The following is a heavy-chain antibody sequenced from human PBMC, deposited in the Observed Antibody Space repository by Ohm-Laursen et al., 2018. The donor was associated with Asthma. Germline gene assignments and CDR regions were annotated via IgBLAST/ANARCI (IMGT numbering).Heavy chain of an antibody. CDR1: GGSVSSGSYY. CDR3: ARSMVQGVDYYYYGMDV. D-gene: IGHD3-10*01. Sequence: SETLSLTCTVSGGSVSSGSYYWSWIRQPPGKGLEWIGYIYYSGSTNYNPSLKSRVTISVDRSKNQFSLKLSSVTAADTAVYYCARSMVQGVDYYYYGMDVWGQGTTVTVSS. CDR2: IYYSGST. J-gene: IGHJ6*02. V-gene: IGHV4-61*01.